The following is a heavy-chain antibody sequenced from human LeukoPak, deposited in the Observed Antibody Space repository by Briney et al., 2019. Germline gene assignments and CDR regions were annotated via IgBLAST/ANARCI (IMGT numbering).Heavy chain of an antibody. V-gene: IGHV3-21*01. CDR3: ARDQLRWGYSYGYVLDY. CDR2: ISSSSSYI. CDR1: GFTFSSYS. D-gene: IGHD5-18*01. Sequence: GGSLRLSCAASGFTFSSYSMNWVRQAPGKGLEWVSSISSSSSYIYYADSVKGRFTISRDNAKNSLYLQMNSLRAEDTAVYYCARDQLRWGYSYGYVLDYWGQGTLVTVSS. J-gene: IGHJ4*02.